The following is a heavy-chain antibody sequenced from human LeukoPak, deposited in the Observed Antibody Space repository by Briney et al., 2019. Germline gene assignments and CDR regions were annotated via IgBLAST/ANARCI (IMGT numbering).Heavy chain of an antibody. Sequence: SVKVSCKASGGTFSSYAISWVRQAPGQGLEWMGGTIPTFGTANYAQKFQGRGTITADESTSKAYMELSRLRCGDTAVYYCARIDNTYCTNGVCAPGNWFDPWGQGTLVTVSS. J-gene: IGHJ5*02. CDR1: GGTFSSYA. CDR3: ARIDNTYCTNGVCAPGNWFDP. V-gene: IGHV1-69*13. D-gene: IGHD2-8*01. CDR2: TIPTFGTA.